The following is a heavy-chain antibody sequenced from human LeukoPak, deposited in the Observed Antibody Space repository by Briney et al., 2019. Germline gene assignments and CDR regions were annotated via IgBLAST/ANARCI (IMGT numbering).Heavy chain of an antibody. J-gene: IGHJ4*02. CDR1: GGTFSSYA. Sequence: SVRVSCKASGGTFSSYAISWVRQAPGQGLEWMGGIIPIFGTANYAQKFQGRVTITADESTSTAYMELSSLRSEDTAVYYCATGEVVPAAIFDYWGQGTLVTVSS. D-gene: IGHD2-2*01. CDR2: IIPIFGTA. CDR3: ATGEVVPAAIFDY. V-gene: IGHV1-69*13.